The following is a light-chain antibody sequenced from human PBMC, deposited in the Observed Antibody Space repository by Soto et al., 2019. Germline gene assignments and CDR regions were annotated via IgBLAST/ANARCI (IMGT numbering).Light chain of an antibody. CDR2: AAS. V-gene: IGKV3D-15*01. CDR1: QSVSSS. J-gene: IGKJ4*01. CDR3: QQYNNWPLT. Sequence: EIVMTQSPATLSVSPGERATLSCRASQSVSSSYLAWYQQKPGQVPRPLIYAASSRATGIPDRFSGSGSGTEFTLTISSLQSEDFAVYYCQQYNNWPLTFGGGTKVDIK.